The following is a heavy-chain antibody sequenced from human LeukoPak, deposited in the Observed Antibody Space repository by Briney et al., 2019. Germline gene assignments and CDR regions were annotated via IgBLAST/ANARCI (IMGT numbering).Heavy chain of an antibody. CDR1: GYTFTSYD. CDR2: MNPNSGNT. Sequence: ASVKVSCKASGYTFTSYDINWVRQATEQGLEWMGWMNPNSGNTGYAQKFQGRVAITRNTSISTAYMELSSLRSEDTAVYYCARDRTRAFDPWGQGTLVTVSS. V-gene: IGHV1-8*03. J-gene: IGHJ5*02. CDR3: ARDRTRAFDP.